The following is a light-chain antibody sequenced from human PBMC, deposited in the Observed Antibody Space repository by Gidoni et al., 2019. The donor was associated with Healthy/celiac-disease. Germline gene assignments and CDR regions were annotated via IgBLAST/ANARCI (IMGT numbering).Light chain of an antibody. CDR2: GAS. CDR3: QQYGSSPRIT. J-gene: IGKJ5*01. V-gene: IGKV3-20*01. CDR1: QSVSSSY. Sequence: IVLTQSPGTLSLSPGERATLSCRASQSVSSSYLAWYQQKPGQAPRLLIYGASSRATGIPDRCSGSGCGTDVTLTISRREPEDFAVYYCQQYGSSPRITFGQGTRLEIK.